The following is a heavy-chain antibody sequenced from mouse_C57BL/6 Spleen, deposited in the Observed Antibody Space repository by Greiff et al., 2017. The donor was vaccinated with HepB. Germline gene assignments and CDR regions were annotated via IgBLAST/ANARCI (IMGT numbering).Heavy chain of an antibody. Sequence: QVQLQQSGAELVKPGASVKMSCKASGYTFTTYPIDWMKQNHGKSLEWIGNFNPYNDDTKYNAKFKGKATLTVEKSSSTVYLGLSRVTSDDSAVYYCARGRLGLRNFDVWGTGTTVTVSS. V-gene: IGHV1-47*01. D-gene: IGHD4-1*01. J-gene: IGHJ1*03. CDR3: ARGRLGLRNFDV. CDR1: GYTFTTYP. CDR2: FNPYNDDT.